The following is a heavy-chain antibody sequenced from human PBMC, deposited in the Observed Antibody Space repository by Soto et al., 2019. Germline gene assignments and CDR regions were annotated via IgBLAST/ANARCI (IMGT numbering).Heavy chain of an antibody. V-gene: IGHV5-51*01. Sequence: GESLKISCKGSGYSFTNYWLGWVRQMPGKGLEWMGIIYPGDSDTRYSPSFQGQVTFSADKSISTAYLQWSSLKASDTAMYYCARRLGYSYGYGPNYFDYWGQGTLVTVSS. CDR3: ARRLGYSYGYGPNYFDY. CDR2: IYPGDSDT. CDR1: GYSFTNYW. D-gene: IGHD5-18*01. J-gene: IGHJ4*02.